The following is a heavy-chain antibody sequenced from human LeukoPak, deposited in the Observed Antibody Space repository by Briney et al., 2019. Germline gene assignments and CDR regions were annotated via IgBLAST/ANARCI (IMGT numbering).Heavy chain of an antibody. Sequence: SQTLSLTCAISGDSVSSNSAAWNWIRQSPSRGLEWLGRTYYRSKWYNDYAVSVKSRITINPDTSKNQFSLQLNSVTPEDTAVYYCARAGYCSGGGCYGGNWFDPWGQGTLVTVSS. J-gene: IGHJ5*02. V-gene: IGHV6-1*01. D-gene: IGHD2-15*01. CDR3: ARAGYCSGGGCYGGNWFDP. CDR1: GDSVSSNSAA. CDR2: TYYRSKWYN.